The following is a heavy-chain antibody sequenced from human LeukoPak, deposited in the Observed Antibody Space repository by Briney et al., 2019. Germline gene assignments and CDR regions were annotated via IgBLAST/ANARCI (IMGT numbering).Heavy chain of an antibody. D-gene: IGHD3-10*01. V-gene: IGHV1-46*01. CDR2: INPNTGTT. J-gene: IGHJ4*02. CDR1: GYTFTRYY. Sequence: ASVKVSCKASGYTFTRYYVPWVRQAPGQGLEWLGLINPNTGTTTYAQKFQGRVTMTRDTSTSTVYMDLSSLRSEDTAVYFCAREPGDSTCYFDFWGQGTLVTVSS. CDR3: AREPGDSTCYFDF.